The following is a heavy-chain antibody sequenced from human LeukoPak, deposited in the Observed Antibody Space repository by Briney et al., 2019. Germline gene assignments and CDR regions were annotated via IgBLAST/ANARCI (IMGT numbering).Heavy chain of an antibody. Sequence: PSQTLSLTCTVSGGSISSGDYYWSWIRQPPGKGLEWIGYIYYSGSTYYNPSLKSRVTISVDTSKNQFSLKLSSVTAADTAVYYCARDRRMVTAYGAFGIWGQGTMVTVSS. D-gene: IGHD2-21*01. J-gene: IGHJ3*02. CDR2: IYYSGST. V-gene: IGHV4-30-4*08. CDR3: ARDRRMVTAYGAFGI. CDR1: GGSISSGDYY.